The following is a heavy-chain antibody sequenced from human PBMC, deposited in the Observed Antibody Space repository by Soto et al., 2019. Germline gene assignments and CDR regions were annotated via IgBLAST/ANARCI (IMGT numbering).Heavy chain of an antibody. V-gene: IGHV3-23*01. Sequence: EVQVSESGGGLVQPGGSLRLSCATSGFTFSNYPMNWVRQAPGKGLEWVSGISAGGDRTYYADSVEGRFTIFTDNSKNSVSLRMNSLRVEDTAVYYCARRVWGQGTLVTVSS. CDR1: GFTFSNYP. CDR3: ARRV. J-gene: IGHJ4*02. CDR2: ISAGGDRT.